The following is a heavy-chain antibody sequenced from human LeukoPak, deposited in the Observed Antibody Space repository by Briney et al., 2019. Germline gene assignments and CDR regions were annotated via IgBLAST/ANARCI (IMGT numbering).Heavy chain of an antibody. CDR3: AKEGGGDCSGGSCYSYYFDY. CDR2: IRYDGSNK. J-gene: IGHJ4*02. D-gene: IGHD2-15*01. Sequence: PGGSLRLSCAASGFTFSSYGMHWVRQAPGKGLEWVAFIRYDGSNKYYADSVKGRFTISRDNSKNTLYLQMNSLRAEDTAVYYCAKEGGGDCSGGSCYSYYFDYWGQGTLVTVSS. CDR1: GFTFSSYG. V-gene: IGHV3-30*02.